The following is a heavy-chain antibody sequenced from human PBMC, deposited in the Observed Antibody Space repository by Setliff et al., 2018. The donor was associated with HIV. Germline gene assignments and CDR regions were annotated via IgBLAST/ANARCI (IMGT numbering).Heavy chain of an antibody. Sequence: PSETLSLTCAVSGSSISSSYRWGWIRQAPGKGLEWMGFIHDNGKAFYDTALKSRLTMYADTSRTQFYLNLRSVTASDTAVYYCVRYRSKIDWFDPWGQGTLVTVSS. D-gene: IGHD1-26*01. J-gene: IGHJ5*02. CDR2: IHDNGKA. CDR1: GSSISSSYR. CDR3: VRYRSKIDWFDP. V-gene: IGHV4-28*01.